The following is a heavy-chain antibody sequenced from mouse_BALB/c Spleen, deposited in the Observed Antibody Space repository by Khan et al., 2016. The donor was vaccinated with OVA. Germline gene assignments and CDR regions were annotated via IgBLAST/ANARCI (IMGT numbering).Heavy chain of an antibody. V-gene: IGHV3-2*02. J-gene: IGHJ2*01. CDR1: GYSITSGYG. CDR3: ARTARIKY. Sequence: EVKLEVSGPGLVKPSQSLSLTCTVTGYSITSGYGWNWIRQFPGNKLEWMGYISYSGSTNYNPSLKSRISITRDTSKNQFFLQLNSVTTEDTATYYCARTARIKYWGQGTTVTVSS. CDR2: ISYSGST. D-gene: IGHD1-2*01.